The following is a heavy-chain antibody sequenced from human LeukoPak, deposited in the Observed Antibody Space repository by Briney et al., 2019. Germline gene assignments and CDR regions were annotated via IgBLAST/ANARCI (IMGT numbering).Heavy chain of an antibody. CDR1: GLRFSDYY. CDR2: ISSGGDIM. J-gene: IGHJ4*02. D-gene: IGHD3-9*01. V-gene: IGHV3-11*01. Sequence: GGSLRLSCAASGLRFSDYYVSWIRQAPGKGLQWVSYISSGGDIMHYADSVKGRFTISRDNAKNSLSLQMNSLRTEDTAVYYCARVSQSDFEWLSSLDSWGQGTLVTVSS. CDR3: ARVSQSDFEWLSSLDS.